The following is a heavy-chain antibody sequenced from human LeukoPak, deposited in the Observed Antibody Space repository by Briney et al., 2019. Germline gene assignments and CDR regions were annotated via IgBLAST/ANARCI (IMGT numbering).Heavy chain of an antibody. J-gene: IGHJ3*02. CDR2: IYSGGST. CDR3: ARGGGSVVVTAIGDAFDI. V-gene: IGHV3-53*04. CDR1: GFTVSSNY. D-gene: IGHD2-21*02. Sequence: GGSLRLSCAASGFTVSSNYMSWVRQAPGKGLEWVSVIYSGGSTYYADSVKGRFTISRHNSKNTLYLQMNSLRAEDTAVYYCARGGGSVVVTAIGDAFDIWGQGTMVTVSS.